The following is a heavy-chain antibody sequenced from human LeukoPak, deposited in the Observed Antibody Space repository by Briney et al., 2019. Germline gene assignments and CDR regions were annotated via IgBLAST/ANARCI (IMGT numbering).Heavy chain of an antibody. D-gene: IGHD3-16*02. CDR3: ASVRGLGVITPYLDY. CDR2: ISYTGST. Sequence: SETLSLTCTVSGGSINSDHWSWIRQPRGKGLEWIGCISYTGSTHYNPSLKSRVTILVDTSKNHFSLKLSSVTAADTAVYYCASVRGLGVITPYLDYWGQGTLVTVSS. CDR1: GGSINSDH. J-gene: IGHJ4*02. V-gene: IGHV4-59*08.